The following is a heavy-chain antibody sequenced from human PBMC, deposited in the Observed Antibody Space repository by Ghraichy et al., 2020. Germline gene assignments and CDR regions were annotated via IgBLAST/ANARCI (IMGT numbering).Heavy chain of an antibody. CDR1: GFTFSSYA. CDR2: ISGSGGST. J-gene: IGHJ4*02. CDR3: AKDALRGYSYGYYFDY. Sequence: GGSLRLSCAASGFTFSSYAMSWVRQAPGKGLEWVSAISGSGGSTYYADSVKGRFTISRDNSKNTLYLQMNSLRAEDTAVYYCAKDALRGYSYGYYFDYWGQGTFVNVSS. V-gene: IGHV3-23*01. D-gene: IGHD5-18*01.